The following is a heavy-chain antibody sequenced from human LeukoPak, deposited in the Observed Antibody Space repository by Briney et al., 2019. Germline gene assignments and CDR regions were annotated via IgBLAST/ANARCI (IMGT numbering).Heavy chain of an antibody. CDR1: GGSISSSSYY. J-gene: IGHJ4*02. CDR2: IYYSGST. CDR3: ATTPKEYSSTWYYFDY. Sequence: SETLSLTCTVSGGSISSSSYYWGWIRQPPGKGLEWIGSIYYSGSTYYNPSLKSRVTISVDTSKNQFSLNLSSVTAADTAVYYCATTPKEYSSTWYYFDYWDQGILVTVSS. V-gene: IGHV4-39*07. D-gene: IGHD6-13*01.